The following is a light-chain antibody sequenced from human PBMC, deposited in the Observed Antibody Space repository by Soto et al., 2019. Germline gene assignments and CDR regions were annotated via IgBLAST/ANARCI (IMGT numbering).Light chain of an antibody. CDR2: GAS. CDR3: QKYDSDPFT. V-gene: IGKV1-27*01. J-gene: IGKJ3*01. CDR1: QNISHY. Sequence: DIPMTQSTASLSAFVGDRVTITCRASQNISHYLVWYQQKPGKVPNLLIYGASILHSGFPSRFSCSGSRTYFTITISRQQPEDVGSYYCQKYDSDPFTFGPGTKVDIK.